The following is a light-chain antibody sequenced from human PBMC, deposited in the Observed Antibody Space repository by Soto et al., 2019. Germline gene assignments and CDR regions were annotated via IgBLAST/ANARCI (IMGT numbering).Light chain of an antibody. CDR3: QHYNSYPIT. CDR1: QSISSW. V-gene: IGKV1-5*03. CDR2: KAS. Sequence: DIQMTQSPSTLSASVGDRVTITCRASQSISSWLAWYQQKPGKAPKLQIYKASSLESGVPSRFSSSGSGTDFTLTISSLQPDDFGTYYCQHYNSYPITFGQGTRLEIK. J-gene: IGKJ5*01.